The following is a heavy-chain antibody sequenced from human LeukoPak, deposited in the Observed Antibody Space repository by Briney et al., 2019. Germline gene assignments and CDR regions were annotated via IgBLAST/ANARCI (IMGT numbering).Heavy chain of an antibody. CDR2: IKQDGSEK. CDR1: GFTFSSYW. D-gene: IGHD1-26*01. J-gene: IGHJ4*02. CDR3: ARERGIVGSDFDY. Sequence: GGSLRLSRAASGFTFSSYWMSWVRQAPGKGLEWVANIKQDGSEKYYVDSVKGRFTISRDNAKNSLYLQMNSLRAEDTAVYYCARERGIVGSDFDYWGQGTLVTVSS. V-gene: IGHV3-7*01.